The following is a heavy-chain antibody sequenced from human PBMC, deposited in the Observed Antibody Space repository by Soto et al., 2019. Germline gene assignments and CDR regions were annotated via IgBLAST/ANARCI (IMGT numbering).Heavy chain of an antibody. V-gene: IGHV2-5*01. CDR1: GFSLSNSGVG. CDR2: IYWNDDK. J-gene: IGHJ6*02. D-gene: IGHD6-13*01. Sequence: SVPTLVNPRQTLALTCTFSGFSLSNSGVGVGWIRQPPGKALEWLALIYWNDDKRYSPSLKSRLTITKDTSKNQVVLTMTNMDPVDTATYYCAHRSIAAAGTLGVDVWGQGTTVTVSS. CDR3: AHRSIAAAGTLGVDV.